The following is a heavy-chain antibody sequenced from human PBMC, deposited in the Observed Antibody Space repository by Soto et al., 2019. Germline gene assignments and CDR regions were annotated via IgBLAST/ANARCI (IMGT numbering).Heavy chain of an antibody. CDR1: GFPFSSYS. Sequence: GGSLRLSCAASGFPFSSYSMNWVRQAPGKGLEWASSISSSSSYIYYADSVKGRFTISRDNAKNSLYLQMNSLRAEDTAVYYCARDQPGYSYGYGLGYWGQGTLVTVSS. CDR3: ARDQPGYSYGYGLGY. J-gene: IGHJ4*02. D-gene: IGHD5-18*01. V-gene: IGHV3-21*01. CDR2: ISSSSSYI.